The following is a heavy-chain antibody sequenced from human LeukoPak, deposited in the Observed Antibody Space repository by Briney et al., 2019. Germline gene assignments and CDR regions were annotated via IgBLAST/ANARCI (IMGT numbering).Heavy chain of an antibody. CDR1: GFTFSNYA. CDR2: ISGGGGST. V-gene: IGHV3-23*01. J-gene: IGHJ4*02. CDR3: AKRSLAAAGTPAPFSDY. D-gene: IGHD6-13*01. Sequence: GGSLRLSCAASGFTFSNYAMSWVRQAPGKGLEWVSAISGGGGSTYYADSVKGRFTISRDNSKNTLYLQMNSLRADDTAVYYCAKRSLAAAGTPAPFSDYWGQGTLVTVSS.